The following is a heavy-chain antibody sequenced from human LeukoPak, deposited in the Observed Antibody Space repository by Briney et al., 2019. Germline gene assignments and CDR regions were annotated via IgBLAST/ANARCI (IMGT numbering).Heavy chain of an antibody. Sequence: PGGSLRLSCAASGFTFSSYAMHWVRQAPGKGLEWVAVISYDGSNKYYADSVKGRFTISRDNSKNALYLQMNSLRAEDTAVYYCARSLYCSGGSCYSGNWFDPWGQGTLVTVSS. CDR1: GFTFSSYA. CDR2: ISYDGSNK. V-gene: IGHV3-30-3*01. D-gene: IGHD2-15*01. CDR3: ARSLYCSGGSCYSGNWFDP. J-gene: IGHJ5*02.